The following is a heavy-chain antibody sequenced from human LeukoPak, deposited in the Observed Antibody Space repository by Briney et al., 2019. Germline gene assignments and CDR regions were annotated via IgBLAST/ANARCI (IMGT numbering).Heavy chain of an antibody. Sequence: ASVKVSCKASGGTFSSYGISWVRQAPGQGLEWMGAIIPIFGTTNSAQKFQGRVTIIADESTRTVYMELSSLRSEDTAVYYCARNRRVVRGVNIVENYYYYMDVWGKGTTVTISS. D-gene: IGHD3-10*01. CDR2: IIPIFGTT. CDR1: GGTFSSYG. V-gene: IGHV1-69*13. J-gene: IGHJ6*03. CDR3: ARNRRVVRGVNIVENYYYYMDV.